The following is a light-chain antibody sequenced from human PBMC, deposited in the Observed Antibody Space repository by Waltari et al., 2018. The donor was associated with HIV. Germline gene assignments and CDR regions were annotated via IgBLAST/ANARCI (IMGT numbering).Light chain of an antibody. CDR3: QTWGTGPVV. J-gene: IGLJ2*01. V-gene: IGLV4-69*01. CDR2: LNSDGSH. Sequence: QLVLTQSPSASASLQASVEVTCTLSSGHSSYAIAWHQQQPEKGPRYLMKLNSDGSHRKGDGIPDRFSGSSSGAERYLTISSLQSEDEADYYCQTWGTGPVVFGGGTKLTVL. CDR1: SGHSSYA.